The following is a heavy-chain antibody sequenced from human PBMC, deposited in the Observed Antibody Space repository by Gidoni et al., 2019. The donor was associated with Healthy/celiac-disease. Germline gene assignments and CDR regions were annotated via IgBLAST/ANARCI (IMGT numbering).Heavy chain of an antibody. CDR2: ISTSGGT. J-gene: IGHJ6*02. D-gene: IGHD2-2*01. Sequence: QVQLQESGPGLVTPSETLSLPCTVSGGSISSYYWSWIRQPAGKGLEWIGRISTSGGTNYNPSLKSRVTMSVDTSKNQFSLKLSSVTAADTAVYYCARDLLVVPAATLVYYYYGMDVWGQGTTVTVSS. V-gene: IGHV4-4*07. CDR3: ARDLLVVPAATLVYYYYGMDV. CDR1: GGSISSYY.